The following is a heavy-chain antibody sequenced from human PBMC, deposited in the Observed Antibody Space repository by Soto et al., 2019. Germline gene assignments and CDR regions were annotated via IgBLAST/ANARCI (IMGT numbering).Heavy chain of an antibody. CDR1: GFTFSSYE. D-gene: IGHD4-4*01. J-gene: IGHJ6*02. CDR3: ARDPAIYSGKFDYGLDV. CDR2: IGTSGKTI. Sequence: GSLKLSCAVSGFTFSSYEMNWVRQAPGKGLEWVSYIGTSGKTIYYADSVRGRFTISRDNAKNSLYLQMNSLRAEDTAVYFCARDPAIYSGKFDYGLDVWGRGTTVTVSS. V-gene: IGHV3-48*03.